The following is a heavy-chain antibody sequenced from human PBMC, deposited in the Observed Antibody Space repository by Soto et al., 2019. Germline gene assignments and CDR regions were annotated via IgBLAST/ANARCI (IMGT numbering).Heavy chain of an antibody. V-gene: IGHV3-30-3*01. D-gene: IGHD4-17*01. CDR1: GFTFSSYS. CDR3: ARPTVPTYTRYFDY. J-gene: IGHJ4*02. CDR2: ISNAGDDK. Sequence: GGSLRLSCAASGFTFSSYSMHWVRQAPGKGLEWVAVISNAGDDKHYADSVKGRFTISRDNSKNTLYLQMDSLRTDDSAAFYCARPTVPTYTRYFDYWGQGTLVTVSS.